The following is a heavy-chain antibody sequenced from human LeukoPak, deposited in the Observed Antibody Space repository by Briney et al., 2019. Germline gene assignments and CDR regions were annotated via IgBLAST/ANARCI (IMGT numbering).Heavy chain of an antibody. V-gene: IGHV3-7*01. CDR2: IKQDGSEK. CDR3: ARSPFLGSYYMDV. Sequence: GESLRLSCAASGFTFSSYWMSWVRQAPGKGLEWVAIIKQDGSEKYYVDSVKGRFTISRDNAKNSLYLQMNSLRAEDTAVYYCARSPFLGSYYMDVWGKGTTVTVSS. J-gene: IGHJ6*03. D-gene: IGHD2/OR15-2a*01. CDR1: GFTFSSYW.